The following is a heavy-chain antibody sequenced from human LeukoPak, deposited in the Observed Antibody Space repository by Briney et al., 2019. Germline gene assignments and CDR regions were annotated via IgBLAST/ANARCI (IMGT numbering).Heavy chain of an antibody. CDR1: GYRFPTYW. CDR2: IYPGDSET. D-gene: IGHD3-16*01. J-gene: IGHJ4*02. V-gene: IGHV5-51*01. Sequence: GESLKISCKGSGYRFPTYWIGWVRQMSGKGLEWMGIIYPGDSETRYSPSFQGQVTISADESISTAYLQWSSLKASDTAMYYCARYTFGRYASTWSPSDYWGQGTLVTVSS. CDR3: ARYTFGRYASTWSPSDY.